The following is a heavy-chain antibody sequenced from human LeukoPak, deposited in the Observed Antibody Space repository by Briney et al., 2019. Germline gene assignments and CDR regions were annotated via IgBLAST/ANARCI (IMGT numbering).Heavy chain of an antibody. V-gene: IGHV3-23*01. CDR3: AKGPMARGVIEANWFDP. CDR1: GFTFSNYA. J-gene: IGHJ5*02. Sequence: GGSLRLSCAASGFTFSNYAMTWVRQAPGKGLEWVSTISGSGGSTYYADSVKGRFTIPRDNSKNTLYLQMNSLRAEDTARYYCAKGPMARGVIEANWFDPWGQGTLVTVSS. CDR2: ISGSGGST. D-gene: IGHD3-10*01.